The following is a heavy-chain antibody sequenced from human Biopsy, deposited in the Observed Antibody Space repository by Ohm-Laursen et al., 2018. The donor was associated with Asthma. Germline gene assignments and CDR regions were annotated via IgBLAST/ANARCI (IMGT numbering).Heavy chain of an antibody. D-gene: IGHD2-2*01. V-gene: IGHV1-69*13. CDR3: ARGPEYVRSSGALDY. CDR1: GDSFSNYA. Sequence: ASVKVSCKASGDSFSNYAISWVRQAPGQGLEWMGGLIPVLGTPDHAQKFQGRVTIGADDSTSTAYMELSSLSSEDTALYYCARGPEYVRSSGALDYWGQGTLVTVSS. J-gene: IGHJ4*02. CDR2: LIPVLGTP.